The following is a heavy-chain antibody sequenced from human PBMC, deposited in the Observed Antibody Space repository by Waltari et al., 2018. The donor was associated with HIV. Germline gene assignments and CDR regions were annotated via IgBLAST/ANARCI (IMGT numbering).Heavy chain of an antibody. Sequence: QVQRVPFGAEVKKPGASVPAYCTASGYTFAVYYRLWVSQDPGQGLEWMGRINPNRGGINCAQKFQGRVTMTRDTSISTAYMELSRLRSDDTAVYYCARDPRGQLVASNWFDPWGQGTLVTVSS. D-gene: IGHD6-6*01. CDR2: INPNRGGI. J-gene: IGHJ5*02. V-gene: IGHV1-2*06. CDR1: GYTFAVYY. CDR3: ARDPRGQLVASNWFDP.